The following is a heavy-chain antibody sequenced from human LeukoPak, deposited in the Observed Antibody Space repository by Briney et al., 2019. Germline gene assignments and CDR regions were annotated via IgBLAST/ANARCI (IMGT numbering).Heavy chain of an antibody. V-gene: IGHV3-21*01. CDR3: ARHKLQKDY. Sequence: PGGSLRLSCAASRFTFSSYSMNWVRQARGKGLEWVSSISSSSSYIYYADSVKGRFTISRDNAKNSLYLQMNSLRAEDTAVYYCARHKLQKDYWGQGTLVTVSS. CDR1: RFTFSSYS. J-gene: IGHJ4*02. D-gene: IGHD1-26*01. CDR2: ISSSSSYI.